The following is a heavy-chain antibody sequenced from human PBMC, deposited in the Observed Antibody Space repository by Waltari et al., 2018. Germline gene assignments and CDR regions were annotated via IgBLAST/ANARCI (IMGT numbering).Heavy chain of an antibody. J-gene: IGHJ6*03. CDR2: IYPGDSDT. V-gene: IGHV5-51*01. CDR1: GYSLTSYW. CDR3: ARHVYSGYDFHYYYYYMDV. D-gene: IGHD5-12*01. Sequence: EVQLVQSGAEVKKPGASLKISCKGSGYSLTSYWIGWVRQMPGKGLKWMGIIYPGDSDTRYSPSFQGQVTISADKSISTAYLQWSSLKASDTAMYYCARHVYSGYDFHYYYYYMDVWGKGTTVTVSS.